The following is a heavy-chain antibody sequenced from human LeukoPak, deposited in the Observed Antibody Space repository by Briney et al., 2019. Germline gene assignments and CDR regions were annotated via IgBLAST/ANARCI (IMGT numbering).Heavy chain of an antibody. CDR3: APLWGVTNGPLDY. Sequence: PGGSLRLSCAASGFTFSSYAMSLVRQAPGKGLEWVSAISGSGGSTYYADSVKDRFTISRDNSKNTLYLQMNSLRAEDTAVYYCAPLWGVTNGPLDYWGQGTLVTVSS. D-gene: IGHD3-16*01. J-gene: IGHJ4*02. CDR2: ISGSGGST. V-gene: IGHV3-23*01. CDR1: GFTFSSYA.